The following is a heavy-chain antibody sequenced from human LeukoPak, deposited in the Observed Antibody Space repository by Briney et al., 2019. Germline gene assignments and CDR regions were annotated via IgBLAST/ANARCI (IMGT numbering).Heavy chain of an antibody. D-gene: IGHD1-1*01. J-gene: IGHJ6*02. CDR1: GFTFSSHW. Sequence: PGGSLRLSCAASGFTFSSHWMYWVRQAPGEGLVWVSRINNDGSRTIYADSVKGRFTISRDNAKNTLYPQMYSLRAEDTALYYCARAGYNFGLDVWGQGTTVTVSS. V-gene: IGHV3-74*01. CDR3: ARAGYNFGLDV. CDR2: INNDGSRT.